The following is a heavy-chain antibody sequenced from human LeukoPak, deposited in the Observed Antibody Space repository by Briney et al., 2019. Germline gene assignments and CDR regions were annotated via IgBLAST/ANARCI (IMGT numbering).Heavy chain of an antibody. CDR3: ARASEAGGWFDP. CDR2: IYYSGST. V-gene: IGHV4-59*06. J-gene: IGHJ5*02. D-gene: IGHD1-26*01. CDR1: GGSISNYY. Sequence: SETLSLTCTVSGGSISNYYWSWIRQHPGKGLEWIGYIYYSGSTYYNPSLKSRVTISVDTSKNQFSLKLSSVTAADTAVYYCARASEAGGWFDPWGQGTLVTVSS.